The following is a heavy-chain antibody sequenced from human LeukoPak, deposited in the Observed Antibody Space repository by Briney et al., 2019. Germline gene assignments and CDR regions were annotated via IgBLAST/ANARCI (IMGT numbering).Heavy chain of an antibody. J-gene: IGHJ6*02. CDR2: IKSRSDGGTT. D-gene: IGHD3-10*01. CDR1: GFTFSNAW. V-gene: IGHV3-15*07. Sequence: GGSLRLSCAASGFTFSNAWMNWVRQGPGKGLEWVGRIKSRSDGGTTDYAAPVKGRFTISKEDSKNTQYLQMNSLKTEDTAVYYCTTDWDYGSGSYGYGMDVWGLGTTVTVSS. CDR3: TTDWDYGSGSYGYGMDV.